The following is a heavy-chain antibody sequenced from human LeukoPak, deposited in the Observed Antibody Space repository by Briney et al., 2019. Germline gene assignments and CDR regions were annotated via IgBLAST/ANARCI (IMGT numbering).Heavy chain of an antibody. J-gene: IGHJ4*02. CDR2: TSTSGGSA. CDR1: GFTFSNNA. V-gene: IGHV3-23*01. D-gene: IGHD1-26*01. Sequence: GGSLRLSCAASGFTFSNNAMSWVRQAPGKGLEWVSATSTSGGSAYYAGSVKGRFTISRDNSKNTLYLQMDSLRADDTAVYYCARYSGSYYYPPAWDLWGQGTLVTVSS. CDR3: ARYSGSYYYPPAWDL.